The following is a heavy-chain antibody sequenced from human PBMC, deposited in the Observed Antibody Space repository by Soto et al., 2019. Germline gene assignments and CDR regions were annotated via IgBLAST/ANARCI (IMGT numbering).Heavy chain of an antibody. Sequence: XETLSVTGSVSGGSVRSGDHFWNWIRQPPGRVLEWLGYMYYTGVTNYNPSLKSRVSMSVDTSKNQFSLKLTSLTAADTAVYYCARGGEPLGYYGLDVWGQGTTVTVSS. CDR2: MYYTGVT. CDR3: ARGGEPLGYYGLDV. V-gene: IGHV4-61*08. D-gene: IGHD3-10*01. CDR1: GGSVRSGDHF. J-gene: IGHJ6*02.